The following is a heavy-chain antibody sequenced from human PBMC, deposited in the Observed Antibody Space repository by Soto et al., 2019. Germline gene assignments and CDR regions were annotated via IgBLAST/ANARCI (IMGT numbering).Heavy chain of an antibody. CDR1: GFPFSPFA. D-gene: IGHD2-2*01. V-gene: IGHV3-23*01. CDR3: AKSPSRVPYGMDV. CDR2: ISGSVDSA. Sequence: GGSLRLSCAASGFPFSPFAMTWVRQAPGKGLEWVSSISGSVDSAFYADSVRGRFTISRDYSKRTVYLQMNSLRVDDTAVYYCAKSPSRVPYGMDVWGQGTTVTVSS. J-gene: IGHJ6*02.